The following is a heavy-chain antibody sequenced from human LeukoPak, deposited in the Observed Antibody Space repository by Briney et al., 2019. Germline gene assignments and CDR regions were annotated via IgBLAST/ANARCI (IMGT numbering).Heavy chain of an antibody. CDR3: ASDCGGDCYLDY. Sequence: GGSLRLSCAASGFTFSSYGMHWVRQAPGKGLEWVAFIRYDGSNKYYADSVKGRFTISRDNSKNTLYPQMNSLRAEDTAVYYCASDCGGDCYLDYWGQGTLVTVSS. D-gene: IGHD2-21*01. CDR2: IRYDGSNK. CDR1: GFTFSSYG. J-gene: IGHJ4*02. V-gene: IGHV3-30*02.